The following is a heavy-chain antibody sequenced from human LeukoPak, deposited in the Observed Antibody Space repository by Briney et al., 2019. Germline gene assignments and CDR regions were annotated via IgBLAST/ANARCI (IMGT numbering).Heavy chain of an antibody. CDR3: ARDGFWSGYYLGWFDP. J-gene: IGHJ5*02. D-gene: IGHD3-3*01. Sequence: SETLSLTCTVSGGSISSYYWSSMRQPPGKGLEWIGYIYYSGSTNYNPSLKSRVNISVDTSKNQFSLKLSSVTAADTAVYYCARDGFWSGYYLGWFDPWGQGTLVTVSS. V-gene: IGHV4-59*01. CDR2: IYYSGST. CDR1: GGSISSYY.